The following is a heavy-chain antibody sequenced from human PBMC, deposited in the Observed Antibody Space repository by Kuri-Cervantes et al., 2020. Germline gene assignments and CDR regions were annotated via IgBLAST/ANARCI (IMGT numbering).Heavy chain of an antibody. CDR2: ISYDGSNK. CDR3: ARDGICSSCYYYYYYGMDV. D-gene: IGHD6-13*01. Sequence: GRSLRLSCAASGFTFSSYAMHWVRQAPGKGLEWVAVISYDGSNKYYADSVKGRFTISRDNSKNTLYLQMNSLRAEDTAVYYCARDGICSSCYYYYYYGMDVWGQGTTVTVSS. CDR1: GFTFSSYA. V-gene: IGHV3-30*07. J-gene: IGHJ6*02.